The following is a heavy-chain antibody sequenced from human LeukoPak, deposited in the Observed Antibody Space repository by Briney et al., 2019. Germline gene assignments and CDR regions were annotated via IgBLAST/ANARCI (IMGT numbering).Heavy chain of an antibody. Sequence: PSETLSLTCAVYGGSFSGYYWSWNRQPPGKGLEWIGEINHSGSTNYNPSLKSRVTISVDTSKNQFSLKLSSVTAADTAVYYCARGRYSYGYCYFDYWGQGTLVTVSS. J-gene: IGHJ4*02. CDR2: INHSGST. CDR3: ARGRYSYGYCYFDY. CDR1: GGSFSGYY. V-gene: IGHV4-34*01. D-gene: IGHD5-18*01.